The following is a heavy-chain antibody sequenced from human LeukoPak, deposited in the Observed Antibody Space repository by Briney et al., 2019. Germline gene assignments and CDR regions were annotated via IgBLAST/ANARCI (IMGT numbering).Heavy chain of an antibody. CDR3: ASYREAYDLYPHGLDV. D-gene: IGHD5-24*01. Sequence: SETLSLTCSVSGASVSTTAYFWNWIRQPAGEGLEWIGRIYASGNTHYNPSLKSRVTMSLGTSKNQFSLTMNSVTAADSAVYFCASYREAYDLYPHGLDVWGRGTVATVSS. CDR2: IYASGNT. CDR1: GASVSTTAYF. V-gene: IGHV4-61*02. J-gene: IGHJ3*01.